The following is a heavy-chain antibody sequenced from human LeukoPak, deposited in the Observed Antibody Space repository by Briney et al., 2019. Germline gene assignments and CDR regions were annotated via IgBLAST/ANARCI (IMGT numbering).Heavy chain of an antibody. V-gene: IGHV1-46*03. J-gene: IGHJ4*02. CDR1: RNTFTNYY. CDR2: INPSGGST. Sequence: ASVKVSCKASRNTFTNYYMHCVRQAPGQGLEWMGIINPSGGSTSYAQKFRGRVTMTRDTSTTTVYMELSSLRSEDTAVYYCAIGLQLFDYWGQGTLVTVSS. D-gene: IGHD5-24*01. CDR3: AIGLQLFDY.